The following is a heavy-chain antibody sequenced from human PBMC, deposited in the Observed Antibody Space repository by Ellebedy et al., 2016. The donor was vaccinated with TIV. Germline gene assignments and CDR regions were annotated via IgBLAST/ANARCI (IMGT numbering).Heavy chain of an antibody. D-gene: IGHD3-10*01. V-gene: IGHV4-59*01. J-gene: IGHJ6*04. CDR1: GGSMNNDC. CDR3: ARDYYGSLDY. Sequence: SETLSLTXTVSGGSMNNDCWSWIRQPPGKGLEWVGYVCHSGSPNNNPSLKSRLTMSLDTSKNQFSLKLSSVTAADTAVYYCARDYYGSLDYWGKGTTVTVSS. CDR2: VCHSGSP.